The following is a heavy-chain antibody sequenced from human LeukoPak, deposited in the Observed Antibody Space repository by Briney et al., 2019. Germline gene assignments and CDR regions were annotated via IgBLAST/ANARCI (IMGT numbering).Heavy chain of an antibody. CDR1: GFTFSSYS. CDR2: ISSSSSTI. CDR3: ARDSPGGSAFDI. D-gene: IGHD3-10*01. J-gene: IGHJ3*02. V-gene: IGHV3-48*01. Sequence: PGGSLRLSCAASGFTFSSYSMNWVRQAPGKGLEWVSYISSSSSTIYYADSVKGRFTISSDNAKNSLYLQMNSLRAEDTAVYYCARDSPGGSAFDIWGQGTMVTVSS.